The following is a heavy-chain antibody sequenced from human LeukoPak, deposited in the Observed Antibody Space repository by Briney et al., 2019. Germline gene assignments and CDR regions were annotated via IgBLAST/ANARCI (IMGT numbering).Heavy chain of an antibody. Sequence: PPETLSLTCTVSGASIRANHHYWAWVRQPPGKGLEWIGTIFSGGTAYYNPSLRTRVSISVDTSKNEFSLRLSAVTAADTGLYYCARIIRTAGYYSNPKSGSFDLWGQGILVTVSS. CDR2: IFSGGTA. V-gene: IGHV4-39*01. J-gene: IGHJ5*02. CDR1: GASIRANHHY. CDR3: ARIIRTAGYYSNPKSGSFDL. D-gene: IGHD3-22*01.